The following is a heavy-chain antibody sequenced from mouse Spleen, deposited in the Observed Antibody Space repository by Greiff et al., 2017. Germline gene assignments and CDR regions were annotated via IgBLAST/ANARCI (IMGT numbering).Heavy chain of an antibody. CDR1: GYTFTDYY. V-gene: IGHV1-26*01. CDR3: AMDDYDGFAY. D-gene: IGHD2-4*01. Sequence: VQLQQSGPELVKPGASVKISCKASGYTFTDYYMNWVKQSHGKSLEWIGDINPNNGGTSYNQKFKGKATLTVDKSSSTAYMELRSLTSEDSAVYYCAMDDYDGFAYWGQGTLVTVSA. J-gene: IGHJ3*01. CDR2: INPNNGGT.